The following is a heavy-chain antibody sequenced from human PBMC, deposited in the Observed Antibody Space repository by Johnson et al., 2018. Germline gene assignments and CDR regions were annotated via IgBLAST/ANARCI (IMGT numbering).Heavy chain of an antibody. V-gene: IGHV4-39*07. Sequence: QVELQESGPGVVKPSEILSLTCTVSGDSISSNNYYWAWMRQPPGTGLEGIGSIDYSGLTYYKPSLMSRVTISQDKSKNQYSLKLSYVTAADTAVYYCTRATRNYCYTTSCFAQYFQHWGQGTLVTVSS. CDR1: GDSISSNNYY. CDR3: TRATRNYCYTTSCFAQYFQH. CDR2: IDYSGLT. J-gene: IGHJ1*01. D-gene: IGHD3-16*02.